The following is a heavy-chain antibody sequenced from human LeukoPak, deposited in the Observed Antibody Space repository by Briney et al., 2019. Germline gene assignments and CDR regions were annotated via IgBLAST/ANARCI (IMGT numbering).Heavy chain of an antibody. CDR3: ATVGREPRPSSPRCYYYYGMDV. D-gene: IGHD6-13*01. J-gene: IGHJ6*02. V-gene: IGHV1-24*01. CDR1: GYTLTELS. CDR2: FDPEDGET. Sequence: ASVTVSCKVSGYTLTELSMHWVRQAPGKGLEWMGGFDPEDGETIYAQKFQGRVTMTEDTSTDTAYMELSSLRSEGTAVYYCATVGREPRPSSPRCYYYYGMDVWGQGTTVTVSS.